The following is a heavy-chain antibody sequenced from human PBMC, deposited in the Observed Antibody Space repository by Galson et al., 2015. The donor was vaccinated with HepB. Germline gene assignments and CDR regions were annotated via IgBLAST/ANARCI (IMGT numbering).Heavy chain of an antibody. CDR1: GSAFDSHA. CDR3: AKGYGLFDS. J-gene: IGHJ5*01. V-gene: IGHV3-23*01. CDR2: ITGKGDST. D-gene: IGHD5-18*01. Sequence: SLRLSCAASGSAFDSHAMSWVRQAPGRGLEWISGITGKGDSTFYADSVKGRFTVSKDNSNNMLYLQINSLRAEDAGLYFCAKGYGLFDSWGQGILVTVSS.